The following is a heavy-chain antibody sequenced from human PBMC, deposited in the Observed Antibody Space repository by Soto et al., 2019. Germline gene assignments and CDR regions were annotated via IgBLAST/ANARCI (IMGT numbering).Heavy chain of an antibody. J-gene: IGHJ4*02. CDR3: ARASYDILSGYSDF. CDR1: GFAFSDFY. D-gene: IGHD3-9*01. CDR2: ISSSGSTI. Sequence: LRLSCAASGFAFSDFYMTWIRQSPGKGLEWVSYISSSGSTIYYSDSVKGRFIISRDNAKDSLYLQMSSLRAEDTAVYYCARASYDILSGYSDFWGPGTLVTVSS. V-gene: IGHV3-11*01.